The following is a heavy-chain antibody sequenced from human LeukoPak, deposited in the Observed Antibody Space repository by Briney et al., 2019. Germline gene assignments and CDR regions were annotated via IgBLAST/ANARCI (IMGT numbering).Heavy chain of an antibody. V-gene: IGHV3-21*01. Sequence: GGSLRLSCAASGFTFSSYSMNWVRQAPGKGLEWVSSISSSSSYIYYADSVKGRFTISRDNAKNSLYLQMNSLRAEDTAVYYCARDGYSSSWCGGYYYYYYMDVWGKGTTVTVSS. D-gene: IGHD6-13*01. CDR3: ARDGYSSSWCGGYYYYYYMDV. J-gene: IGHJ6*03. CDR2: ISSSSSYI. CDR1: GFTFSSYS.